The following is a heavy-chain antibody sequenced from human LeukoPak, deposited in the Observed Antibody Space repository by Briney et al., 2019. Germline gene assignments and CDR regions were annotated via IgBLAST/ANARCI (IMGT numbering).Heavy chain of an antibody. J-gene: IGHJ3*01. V-gene: IGHV3-33*01. CDR1: GIAFSSYG. D-gene: IGHD6-13*01. CDR3: ASAAGAFDF. CDR2: IWPDGSSK. Sequence: GGSLRLSCAASGIAFSSYGIHWVRQAPGKGLEWVAVIWPDGSSKYYADSVKGRFIISRDNSKNTLWLKMNSLRAEDAAVYYCASAAGAFDFWGQGTMVTVSS.